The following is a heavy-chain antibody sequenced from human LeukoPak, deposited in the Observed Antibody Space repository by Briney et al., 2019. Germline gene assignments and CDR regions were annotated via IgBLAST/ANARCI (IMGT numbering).Heavy chain of an antibody. Sequence: VASVKVSCKASGYTFTGHYMHWVRQAPGQGLEWMGWINPNSGGTNYAQKFQVRGTMTRDTSISTAYMELSRLRSDDTAVYYCARSAESSSWVEFDYWGQGTLVTVSS. CDR2: INPNSGGT. J-gene: IGHJ4*02. D-gene: IGHD6-13*01. CDR3: ARSAESSSWVEFDY. CDR1: GYTFTGHY. V-gene: IGHV1-2*02.